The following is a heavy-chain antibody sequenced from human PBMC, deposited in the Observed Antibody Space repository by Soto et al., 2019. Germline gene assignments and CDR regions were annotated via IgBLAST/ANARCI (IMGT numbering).Heavy chain of an antibody. CDR1: GGSISSGGYY. D-gene: IGHD3-10*01. V-gene: IGHV4-31*03. Sequence: SETLSLTCTVSGGSISSGGYYWSWIRQHPGKGLEWIGYIYYSGSTYYNPSLKSRVTISVDTSKNQFSLKLSSVTAADTAVYYRARNYGSGSPFDYWGQGTLVTVSS. CDR2: IYYSGST. J-gene: IGHJ4*02. CDR3: ARNYGSGSPFDY.